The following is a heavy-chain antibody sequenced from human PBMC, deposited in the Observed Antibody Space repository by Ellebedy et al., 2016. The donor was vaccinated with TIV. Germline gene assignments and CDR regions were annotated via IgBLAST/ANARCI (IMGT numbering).Heavy chain of an antibody. D-gene: IGHD5-24*01. CDR1: GFTFNNAW. CDR3: ARGGDGYNQFDY. CDR2: IRSKTDGGTT. V-gene: IGHV3-15*07. J-gene: IGHJ4*02. Sequence: PGGSLRLSCAASGFTFNNAWMNWVRQAPGKGLEWVGRIRSKTDGGTTDYAAPVKGRFTISRDDSKNTLYLQMNSLRAEDTAVYFCARGGDGYNQFDYWGQGTLVTVSS.